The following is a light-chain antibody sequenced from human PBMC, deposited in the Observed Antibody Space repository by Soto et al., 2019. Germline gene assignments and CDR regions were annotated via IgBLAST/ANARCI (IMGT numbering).Light chain of an antibody. CDR1: QSISSN. Sequence: EIVMTQSPATLSVSPGERATLSCRASQSISSNLAWYQQKPGQAPRLLVYGVSTRATGIPARFSGTGSGTEFTLTISSLQSEDFAVYYCQQYNSWTLITFGQGTRLEIK. CDR3: QQYNSWTLIT. V-gene: IGKV3-15*01. J-gene: IGKJ5*01. CDR2: GVS.